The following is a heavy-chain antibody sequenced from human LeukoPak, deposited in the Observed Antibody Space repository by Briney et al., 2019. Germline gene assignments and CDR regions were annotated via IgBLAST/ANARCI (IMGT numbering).Heavy chain of an antibody. D-gene: IGHD3-22*01. J-gene: IGHJ2*01. CDR1: GFTFRSYA. Sequence: GGSLRLSCAASGFTFRSYAINWVRQAPGKGLEWVSFISSSGGTIYYADSVKGRFTISRDNAENSLYLQMNCLRAEDTAVYYCARAAYYYDSSAYPYWYFDLWGRGTLVTVSS. CDR2: ISSSGGTI. V-gene: IGHV3-48*03. CDR3: ARAAYYYDSSAYPYWYFDL.